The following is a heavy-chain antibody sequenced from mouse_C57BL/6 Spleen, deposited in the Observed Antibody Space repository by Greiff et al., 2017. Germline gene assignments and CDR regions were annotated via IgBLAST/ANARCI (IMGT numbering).Heavy chain of an antibody. Sequence: EVQLVESGGGLVKPGGSLKLSCAVSGFTFSSYTMSWVRQTPEKRLEWVAIISGGGGNTYYPDRVKGRITISRDNAKNTLYLQMSSLRSEDTALYYCARRPIASEGPFAYWGQGTLVTVSA. D-gene: IGHD6-5*01. CDR3: ARRPIASEGPFAY. V-gene: IGHV5-9*01. J-gene: IGHJ3*01. CDR1: GFTFSSYT. CDR2: ISGGGGNT.